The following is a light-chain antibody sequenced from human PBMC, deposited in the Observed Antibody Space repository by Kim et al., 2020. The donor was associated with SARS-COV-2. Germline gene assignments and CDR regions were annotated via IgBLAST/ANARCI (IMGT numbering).Light chain of an antibody. CDR1: QSVSSSY. CDR2: GAS. J-gene: IGKJ2*01. Sequence: EIVLTQSPGTLSLSPGKRATLSCRASQSVSSSYLAWYQQKPGQAPRLLIYGASSRATGIPDRFSGSGSGTDFTLTISRLEPEDFAVYYCQQYGSSSYTFGQGTKLEI. V-gene: IGKV3-20*01. CDR3: QQYGSSSYT.